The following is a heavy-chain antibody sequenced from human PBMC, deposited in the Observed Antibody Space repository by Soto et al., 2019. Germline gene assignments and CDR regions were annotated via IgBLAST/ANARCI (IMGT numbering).Heavy chain of an antibody. CDR3: ARAYEASSGRKFDY. D-gene: IGHD6-19*01. CDR2: IKEDGSRS. Sequence: GGSLRLSCAASGFTFSNFWMTWVRQAPGKGLEWVANIKEDGSRSYYVDSVKGRFTISRDNAENSLFLQLNSLRADDTAVYYCARAYEASSGRKFDYWGQGILVTVSS. V-gene: IGHV3-7*03. CDR1: GFTFSNFW. J-gene: IGHJ4*02.